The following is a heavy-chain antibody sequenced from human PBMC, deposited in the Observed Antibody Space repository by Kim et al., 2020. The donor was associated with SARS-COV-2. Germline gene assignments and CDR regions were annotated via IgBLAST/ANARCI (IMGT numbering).Heavy chain of an antibody. D-gene: IGHD2-15*01. CDR2: MNPNSGNT. J-gene: IGHJ4*02. V-gene: IGHV1-8*01. Sequence: ASVKVSCKASGYTFTSYDINWVRQATGQGLEWMGWMNPNSGNTGYAQKFQGRVTMTRNTSISTAYMELSSLRSEDTAVYYCARGDLVGSLEWLRSGGYCSGGSCYAFDYWGQGTLVTVSS. CDR3: ARGDLVGSLEWLRSGGYCSGGSCYAFDY. CDR1: GYTFTSYD.